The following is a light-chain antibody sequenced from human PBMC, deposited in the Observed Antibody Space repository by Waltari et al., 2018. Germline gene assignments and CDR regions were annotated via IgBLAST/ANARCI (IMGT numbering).Light chain of an antibody. V-gene: IGLV2-23*02. CDR1: SSDVGNYNL. CDR2: AVN. J-gene: IGLJ3*02. CDR3: CSYAGSSVSV. Sequence: QSALTQTATVSGSPGQSITISCTGSSSDVGNYNLVSWYQQHPGEAPKLIIYAVNKRPLGVSNRFSGSKSGNTASLTISGLQAADEADYYCCSYAGSSVSVFGGGTKVTVL.